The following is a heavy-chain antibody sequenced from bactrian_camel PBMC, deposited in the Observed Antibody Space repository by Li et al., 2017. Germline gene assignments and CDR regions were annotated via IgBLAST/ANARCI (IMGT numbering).Heavy chain of an antibody. D-gene: IGHD5*01. J-gene: IGHJ6*01. CDR3: TTDWGNWHFVAVTFAY. Sequence: VQLVESGGGLVQPGGSLRLSCTAVGLNSNNCGMDWYRQAPGKEREFVSSITPDGTATYADSVKGRFTTSKDTAKNTLYLRLNRLKTEDTAMYFCTTDWGNWHFVAVTFAYWGQGTQVTVS. CDR2: ITPDGTA. CDR1: GLNSNNCG. V-gene: IGHV3S53*01.